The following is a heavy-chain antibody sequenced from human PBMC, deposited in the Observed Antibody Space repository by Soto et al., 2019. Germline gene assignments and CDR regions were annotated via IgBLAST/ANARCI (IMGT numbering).Heavy chain of an antibody. Sequence: ASVKVSCKASGYTFTGYYIHWVRQAPGQGLEWMGWVNPNSGGTNYAQKFKGWVSMTKDTSINTVYMELSRLRSDDTAVYYCARGSHSGKYRHSDAFDIWGQGTMVTVSS. CDR1: GYTFTGYY. CDR2: VNPNSGGT. J-gene: IGHJ3*02. D-gene: IGHD1-26*01. CDR3: ARGSHSGKYRHSDAFDI. V-gene: IGHV1-2*04.